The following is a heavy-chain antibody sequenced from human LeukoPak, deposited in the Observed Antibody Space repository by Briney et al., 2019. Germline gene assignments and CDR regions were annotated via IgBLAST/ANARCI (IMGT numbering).Heavy chain of an antibody. CDR2: ISSSGNTM. V-gene: IGHV3-48*04. CDR1: GFTFSNYN. J-gene: IGHJ4*02. Sequence: GGSLRLSCAASGFTFSNYNMNWVRQAPGKGLEWVSYISSSGNTMYYADSVKGRFTISRDNARNSLYLQMNSLRGEDTAVYYCARAPYCSNGICYSRYFFDYWGQGNLVTVSS. D-gene: IGHD2-8*01. CDR3: ARAPYCSNGICYSRYFFDY.